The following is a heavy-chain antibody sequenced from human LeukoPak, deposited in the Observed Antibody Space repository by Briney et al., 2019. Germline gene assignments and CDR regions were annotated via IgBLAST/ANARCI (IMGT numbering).Heavy chain of an antibody. V-gene: IGHV4-59*08. CDR1: GGHISIYY. J-gene: IGHJ4*02. CDR2: IYYSGST. Sequence: SETLSLTCTVPGGHISIYYWSWIRQSTGKVLEGLGYIYYSGSTNYNPSLKSRITISIDKSKNQISQKLSSVTAADTAVYYCARQTPDYSVDYWGQGTLVTVSS. D-gene: IGHD4-11*01. CDR3: ARQTPDYSVDY.